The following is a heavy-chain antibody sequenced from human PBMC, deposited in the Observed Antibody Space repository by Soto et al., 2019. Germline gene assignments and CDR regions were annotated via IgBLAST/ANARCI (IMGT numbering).Heavy chain of an antibody. CDR1: GFTFSDFG. Sequence: PGGSLRLSCEASGFTFSDFGMSWVRQIPGKGLEWVSTVNNDGRNTYYADSVKGRFTISRDNSNSALYVQMNSLTGEDTAVYYCARTRSAWSDFHYYSLDVWGQGTTVTVSS. D-gene: IGHD3-10*01. CDR2: VNNDGRNT. V-gene: IGHV3-23*05. CDR3: ARTRSAWSDFHYYSLDV. J-gene: IGHJ6*02.